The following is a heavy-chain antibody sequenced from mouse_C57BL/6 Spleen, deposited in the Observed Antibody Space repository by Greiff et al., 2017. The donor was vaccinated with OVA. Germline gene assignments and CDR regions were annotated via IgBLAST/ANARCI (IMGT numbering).Heavy chain of an antibody. Sequence: QVQLQQPGAELVMPGASVKLSCKASGYTFTSYWMHWVKQRPGQGLEWIGEIDPSDSYTNYNQKFKGKSTLTVDKSSSTAYMQLSSLTSEDSAVYYCARDFTTDGGYFDYWGQGTTLTVSS. D-gene: IGHD1-1*01. CDR3: ARDFTTDGGYFDY. J-gene: IGHJ2*01. V-gene: IGHV1-69*01. CDR1: GYTFTSYW. CDR2: IDPSDSYT.